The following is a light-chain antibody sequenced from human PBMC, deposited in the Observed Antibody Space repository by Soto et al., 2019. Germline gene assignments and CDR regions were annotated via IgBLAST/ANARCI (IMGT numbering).Light chain of an antibody. V-gene: IGKV2D-29*02. CDR1: QSLLHITGETF. CDR3: MQSTQLPPT. CDR2: EVS. J-gene: IGKJ5*01. Sequence: DVVMTQTPLSRSVAPGQPASISCKSTQSLLHITGETFLFWYLQKQGQSTQILIYEVSTRVSGVPDRFSGSGSGTDFTLEISRVETDDVGIYYCMQSTQLPPTFGQGTRLEI.